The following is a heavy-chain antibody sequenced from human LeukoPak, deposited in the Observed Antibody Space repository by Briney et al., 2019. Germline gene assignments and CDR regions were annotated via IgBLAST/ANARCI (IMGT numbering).Heavy chain of an antibody. J-gene: IGHJ4*02. V-gene: IGHV3-23*01. Sequence: GGSLRLSCAASGFTFSTYAMNWVRQAPGKGLEWVSTISGSGGTPHYADSVKGRFTISRDNSKNTLYLQMNSLKAEDTAVYYCAKAEVQWLVLFRYFDYWGQGTLVTVSS. CDR2: ISGSGGTP. CDR3: AKAEVQWLVLFRYFDY. D-gene: IGHD6-19*01. CDR1: GFTFSTYA.